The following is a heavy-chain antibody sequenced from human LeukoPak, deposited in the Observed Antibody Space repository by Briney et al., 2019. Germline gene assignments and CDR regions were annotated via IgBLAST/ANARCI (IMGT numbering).Heavy chain of an antibody. D-gene: IGHD3-22*01. CDR3: ARQEARGYYYEGLDF. V-gene: IGHV3-30*04. Sequence: GGSLRLSCVASGFNFNTYAIHWVRQAPGRGLEWVSLVSYNGRRKDYAASVMGRFTIDRDNSKNTVYLQMDFLSPDDTAVYFCARQEARGYYYEGLDFWGQGSLVTVSS. J-gene: IGHJ4*02. CDR2: VSYNGRRK. CDR1: GFNFNTYA.